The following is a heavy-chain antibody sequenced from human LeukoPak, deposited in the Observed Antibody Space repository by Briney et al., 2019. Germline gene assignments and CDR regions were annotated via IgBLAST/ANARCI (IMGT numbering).Heavy chain of an antibody. CDR2: ISWNSGSI. CDR1: GFTVSSNY. D-gene: IGHD2-21*01. Sequence: GGSLRLSCAASGFTVSSNYMSWVRQAPGKGLEWVSGISWNSGSIGYADSVKGRFTISRDNAKNSLYLQMNSLRAEDTAVYYCAREQAYCGGDCWPYYYYYYYMDVWGKGTTVTVSS. CDR3: AREQAYCGGDCWPYYYYYYYMDV. J-gene: IGHJ6*03. V-gene: IGHV3-48*04.